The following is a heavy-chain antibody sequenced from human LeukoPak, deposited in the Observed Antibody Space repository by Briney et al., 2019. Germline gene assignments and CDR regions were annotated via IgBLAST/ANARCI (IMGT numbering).Heavy chain of an antibody. CDR2: IYYSGST. Sequence: SETLSLTCTVSGGSISSYYWSWIRQPPGKGLEWLGYIYYSGSTNYNPSLKSRVTISVDTSKNQFSLKLSSVTAADTAVYYCARAAGGYGASGGMDVWGQGTTVTVSS. CDR1: GGSISSYY. V-gene: IGHV4-59*01. CDR3: ARAAGGYGASGGMDV. J-gene: IGHJ6*02. D-gene: IGHD5-12*01.